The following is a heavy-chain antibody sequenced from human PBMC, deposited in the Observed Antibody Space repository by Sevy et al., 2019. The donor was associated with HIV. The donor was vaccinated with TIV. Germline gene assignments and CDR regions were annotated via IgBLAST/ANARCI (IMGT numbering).Heavy chain of an antibody. CDR1: GFTFGSYD. CDR3: AKYAFEVRGVLSSWGMPTYYHAMDL. Sequence: GGSLRLSCAASGFTFGSYDMYWVRQTPGKGLEWVALISFYGSNKEYADSVKGRFTISRDNSKNTVYLQMSSLKPEDTAVYYCAKYAFEVRGVLSSWGMPTYYHAMDLWGQGTTVSVSS. J-gene: IGHJ6*02. V-gene: IGHV3-30*18. CDR2: ISFYGSNK. D-gene: IGHD3-10*01.